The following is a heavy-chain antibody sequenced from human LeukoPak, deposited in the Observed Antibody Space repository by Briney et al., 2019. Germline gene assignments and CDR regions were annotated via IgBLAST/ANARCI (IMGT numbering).Heavy chain of an antibody. J-gene: IGHJ4*02. D-gene: IGHD1-26*01. V-gene: IGHV4-34*01. CDR3: ARGLTKVGATVNFDY. CDR2: INHSGST. Sequence: SSETLSLTCAVYGGSISGYYWSWIRQPPGKGLEWIGEINHSGSTNYNPSLKSRVTISVDTSKNQFSLKLSSVTAADTAVYYCARGLTKVGATVNFDYWGQGTLVTVSS. CDR1: GGSISGYY.